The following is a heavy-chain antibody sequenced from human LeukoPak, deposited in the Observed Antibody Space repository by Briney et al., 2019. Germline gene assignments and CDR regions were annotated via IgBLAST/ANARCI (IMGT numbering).Heavy chain of an antibody. CDR3: ARDEFDGYNLGPSIY. Sequence: PGGSLKLSCAASGFTFSGSAMHWVRQAPGKGLEWVAVISYDARHENYADSVKGRFTVSRDDSRSTLYLQMNSLKTDDTAVYFCARDEFDGYNLGPSIYWGQGTLVTVSS. D-gene: IGHD5-24*01. CDR2: ISYDARHE. J-gene: IGHJ4*02. V-gene: IGHV3-30*04. CDR1: GFTFSGSA.